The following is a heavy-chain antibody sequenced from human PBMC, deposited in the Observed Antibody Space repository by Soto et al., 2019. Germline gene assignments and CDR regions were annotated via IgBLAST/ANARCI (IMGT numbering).Heavy chain of an antibody. J-gene: IGHJ4*02. V-gene: IGHV4-59*01. CDR3: ARVQYNWKI. D-gene: IGHD1-20*01. CDR1: GDSIRSYY. Sequence: KPSETLSLTCSVSGDSIRSYYWTWIRQPTGNGLQWIGYVFHTGNTNYNPSLKSRVTISEDASKNQVSLRLTSVTAADTAVYFCARVQYNWKIWGQGTLVTVSS. CDR2: VFHTGNT.